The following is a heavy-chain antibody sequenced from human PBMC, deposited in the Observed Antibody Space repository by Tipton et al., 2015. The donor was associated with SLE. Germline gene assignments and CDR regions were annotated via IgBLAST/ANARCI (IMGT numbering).Heavy chain of an antibody. J-gene: IGHJ4*02. CDR2: THYMGST. V-gene: IGHV4-59*01. CDR1: GGSIGTYF. Sequence: TLSLTCTVCGGSIGTYFWSWIRQPPGKGLEWVGNTHYMGSTNFNPSLKSRVSISVDTSKSQFSLTLSSVTAADSAVYYCARGVFWTGYYLDYWGQGILVTVSS. D-gene: IGHD3/OR15-3a*01. CDR3: ARGVFWTGYYLDY.